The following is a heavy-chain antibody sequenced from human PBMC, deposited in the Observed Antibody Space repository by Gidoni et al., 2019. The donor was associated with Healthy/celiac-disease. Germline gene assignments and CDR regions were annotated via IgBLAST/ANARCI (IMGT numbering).Heavy chain of an antibody. V-gene: IGHV3-9*01. CDR3: AKDGSYSSGWRTFDL. Sequence: EVQLVESGGGLVQPGRSLRLSCAASGFTFDDYAMPWVRQAPGKGLEWVSGISWNSGSIGYADSVKGRFTISRDNAKNSLYLQMNSLRAEDTALYYCAKDGSYSSGWRTFDLWGRGTLVTVSS. J-gene: IGHJ2*01. CDR1: GFTFDDYA. D-gene: IGHD6-19*01. CDR2: ISWNSGSI.